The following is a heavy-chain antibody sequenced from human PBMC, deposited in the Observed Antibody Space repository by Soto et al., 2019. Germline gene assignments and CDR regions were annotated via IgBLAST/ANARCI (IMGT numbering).Heavy chain of an antibody. CDR3: ARHEYSSSSGVDY. D-gene: IGHD6-6*01. V-gene: IGHV4-59*08. CDR2: IYYSGST. J-gene: IGHJ4*02. Sequence: TLSLTCSGSGVSIIRSYLSLMRQPPGKGLEWIGYIYYSGSTNYNPSLKSRVTISVDTSKNQFSLKLSSVTAADTAVYYCARHEYSSSSGVDYWGQGTLVTVSS. CDR1: GVSIIRSY.